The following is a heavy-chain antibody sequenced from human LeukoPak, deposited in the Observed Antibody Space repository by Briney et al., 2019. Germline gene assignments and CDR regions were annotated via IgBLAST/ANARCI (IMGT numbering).Heavy chain of an antibody. CDR3: AKDERNWNYNLASRTYD. J-gene: IGHJ4*02. V-gene: IGHV3-23*01. D-gene: IGHD1-7*01. Sequence: QSGGSLRLSCAASGFRFSSYAMSWVRQAPGKGLEWVSAISGSGVSTYYADSVKGRFTVSRDNSKNTLYLQMSSLRAEDTAVYYCAKDERNWNYNLASRTYDWGQGTLVTVSS. CDR2: ISGSGVST. CDR1: GFRFSSYA.